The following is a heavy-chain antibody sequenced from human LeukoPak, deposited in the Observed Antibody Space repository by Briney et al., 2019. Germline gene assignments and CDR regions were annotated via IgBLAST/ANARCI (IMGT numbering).Heavy chain of an antibody. J-gene: IGHJ3*02. Sequence: ASVKVSCKASGYTFTGYYMHWVRQAPGQGLEWMGWINPNSGGTNYAQKFQGRVTMTRDTSISTAYMELSRLRSDDTAVYYCARVSGYYFLLDAFDIWGQGTMVTVSS. V-gene: IGHV1-2*02. CDR1: GYTFTGYY. CDR2: INPNSGGT. CDR3: ARVSGYYFLLDAFDI. D-gene: IGHD3-22*01.